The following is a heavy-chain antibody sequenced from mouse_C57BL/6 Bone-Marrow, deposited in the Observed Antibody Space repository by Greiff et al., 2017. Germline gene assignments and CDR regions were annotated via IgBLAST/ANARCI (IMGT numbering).Heavy chain of an antibody. D-gene: IGHD1-1*01. CDR2: IYPRDGST. J-gene: IGHJ1*03. CDR3: ANDCHYYGSSYWYFDV. CDR1: GYTFTSYD. V-gene: IGHV1-85*01. Sequence: QVQLKESGPELVKPGASVKLSCKASGYTFTSYDINWVKQRPGQGLEWIGWIYPRDGSTKYNEKFKGKATLTVDTSSSTAYMELHSLTSEDSAVYFCANDCHYYGSSYWYFDVWGTGTTVTVSS.